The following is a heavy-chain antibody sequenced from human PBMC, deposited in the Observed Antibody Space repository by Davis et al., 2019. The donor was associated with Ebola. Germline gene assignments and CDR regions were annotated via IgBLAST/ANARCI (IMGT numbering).Heavy chain of an antibody. D-gene: IGHD2-15*01. CDR2: ISSSGDNI. Sequence: PGGSLRLPCAASGFTSSDYYMTWIRQVPGKGLEWVSYISSSGDNIYYADSVKGRFTISRDNAKNSLYLQMNSLRAEDTAMYYCARDRGLYCSGGSCYPNYYYYGMDVWGQGTTVTISS. V-gene: IGHV3-11*01. CDR1: GFTSSDYY. J-gene: IGHJ6*02. CDR3: ARDRGLYCSGGSCYPNYYYYGMDV.